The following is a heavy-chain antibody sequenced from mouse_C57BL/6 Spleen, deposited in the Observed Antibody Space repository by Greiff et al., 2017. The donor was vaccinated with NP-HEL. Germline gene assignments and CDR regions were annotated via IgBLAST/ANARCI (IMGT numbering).Heavy chain of an antibody. CDR3: AREAYYYGSSGYFDV. V-gene: IGHV1-80*01. CDR1: VYAFSSYW. CDR2: IYPGDGDT. Sequence: SVAELVKPVASVKLSCKASVYAFSSYWMNWVKQRPGKGLEWIGQIYPGDGDTNYNGKFKGKATLTADKSSSTAYMQLSSLTSEDSAVYFCAREAYYYGSSGYFDVWGTGTTVTVSS. D-gene: IGHD1-1*01. J-gene: IGHJ1*03.